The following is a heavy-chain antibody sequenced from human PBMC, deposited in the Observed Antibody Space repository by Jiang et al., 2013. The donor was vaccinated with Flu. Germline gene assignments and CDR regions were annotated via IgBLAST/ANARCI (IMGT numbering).Heavy chain of an antibody. CDR2: IYTSGST. D-gene: IGHD6-13*01. CDR1: GGSISSGSYY. CDR3: ARVQGSSSWSRPMNYYYYGMDV. Sequence: GPGLVKPSQTLSLTCTVSGGSISSGSYYWSWIRQPAGKGLEWIGRIYTSGSTNYNPSLKSRVTISVDTSKNQFSLKLSSVTAADTAVYYCARVQGSSSWSRPMNYYYYGMDVWGQGTTVTVSS. J-gene: IGHJ6*02. V-gene: IGHV4-61*02.